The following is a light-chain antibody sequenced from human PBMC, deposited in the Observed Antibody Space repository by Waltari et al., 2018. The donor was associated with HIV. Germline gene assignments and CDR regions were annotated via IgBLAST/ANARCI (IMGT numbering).Light chain of an antibody. V-gene: IGLV2-8*01. J-gene: IGLJ2*01. Sequence: QSALTQPPSASGSPGQYVTLSCTGTSSDAGGHNYVSWYRHHPGKAPKLMIYEVSKRPSGVPDRFSGSKSGNTASLTVSGLQAEDEADYYCSSYAGSNNLVFGGGTKLTVL. CDR2: EVS. CDR3: SSYAGSNNLV. CDR1: SSDAGGHNY.